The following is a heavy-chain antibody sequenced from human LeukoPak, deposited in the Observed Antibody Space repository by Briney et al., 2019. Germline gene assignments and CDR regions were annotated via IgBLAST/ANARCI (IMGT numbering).Heavy chain of an antibody. CDR2: IIPIFGTA. J-gene: IGHJ6*02. D-gene: IGHD4-17*01. Sequence: ASVKVSCKASGGTFSSYAISWVRQAPGQGLEWMGGIIPIFGTANYAQKFQGRVTITTDESTSTAYMELSRLRSDDTAVYYCARDRRSYGDYVALYYYGMDVWGQGTTVTVSS. CDR3: ARDRRSYGDYVALYYYGMDV. CDR1: GGTFSSYA. V-gene: IGHV1-69*05.